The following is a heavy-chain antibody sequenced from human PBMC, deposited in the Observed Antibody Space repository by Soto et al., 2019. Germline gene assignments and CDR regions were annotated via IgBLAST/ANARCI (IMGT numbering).Heavy chain of an antibody. CDR1: GGSISSSSYY. D-gene: IGHD3-10*01. CDR2: IYYSGST. Sequence: ETLSLTCTVSGGSISSSSYYWGWIRQPPGKGLEWIGSIYYSGSTYYNPSLKSRVTISVDTSKNQFSLKLSSVTAADTAVYYCARHPPGTPYYFDYWGQGTLVTVSS. V-gene: IGHV4-39*01. CDR3: ARHPPGTPYYFDY. J-gene: IGHJ4*02.